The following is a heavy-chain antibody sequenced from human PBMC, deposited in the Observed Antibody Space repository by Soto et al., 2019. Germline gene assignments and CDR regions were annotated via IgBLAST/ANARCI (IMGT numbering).Heavy chain of an antibody. Sequence: GASVKVSCKASGYTFTSYAMHWVRQASGQRLEWMGWINAGNGNTKYSQKFQGRVTITRDTSASTAYMELSSLRSEDTAVYYCARGRFYDSSGITIDYWGQGTLVTVSS. CDR2: INAGNGNT. J-gene: IGHJ4*02. V-gene: IGHV1-3*01. CDR3: ARGRFYDSSGITIDY. CDR1: GYTFTSYA. D-gene: IGHD3-22*01.